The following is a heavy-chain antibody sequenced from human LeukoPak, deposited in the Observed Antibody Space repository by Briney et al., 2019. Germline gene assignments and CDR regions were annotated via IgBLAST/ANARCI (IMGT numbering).Heavy chain of an antibody. CDR3: AQGGSPGALDY. CDR2: INGDGSST. Sequence: GGSLRLSCVASGFTLSSYYMHWVRQVPGKGLVWVSCINGDGSSTKYADSVKGRFTISRDNAKNTLYLQVNSLRAEDTAVYYCAQGGSPGALDYWGRGTLVTVSS. D-gene: IGHD2-15*01. J-gene: IGHJ4*02. V-gene: IGHV3-74*01. CDR1: GFTLSSYY.